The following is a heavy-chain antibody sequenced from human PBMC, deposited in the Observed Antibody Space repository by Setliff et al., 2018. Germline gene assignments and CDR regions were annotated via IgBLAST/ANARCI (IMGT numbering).Heavy chain of an antibody. D-gene: IGHD7-27*01. Sequence: SETLSLTCTVSGGSISSGGYYWSWIRQHPGKGLEWIGYIYYSGGTYYNPSLKSRVTISVDTSKNQFSLKLSSVTAADTAVYYCARALILGWPRDYWYFDLWGRGTLVTVSS. CDR1: GGSISSGGYY. J-gene: IGHJ2*01. CDR3: ARALILGWPRDYWYFDL. V-gene: IGHV4-31*03. CDR2: IYYSGGT.